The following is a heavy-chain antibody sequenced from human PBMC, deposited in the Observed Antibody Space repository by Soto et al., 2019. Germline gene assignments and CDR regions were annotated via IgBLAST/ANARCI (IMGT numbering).Heavy chain of an antibody. J-gene: IGHJ4*02. D-gene: IGHD3-22*01. CDR2: INIDGSRI. V-gene: IGHV3-74*01. CDR1: GFTFSSYW. Sequence: EVQLVESGGGLVQPGGSLRLSCAASGFTFSSYWMHWVRQAPGKGLVWVSRINIDGSRISYADFVKGRGTISRDDAKNTVYMQMNSLRVEDTAVYYCIRGDGDRFDGNGYLGRHWGQGTLVTVSS. CDR3: IRGDGDRFDGNGYLGRH.